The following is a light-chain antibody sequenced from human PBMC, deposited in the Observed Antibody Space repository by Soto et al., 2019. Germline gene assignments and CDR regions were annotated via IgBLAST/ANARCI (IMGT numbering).Light chain of an antibody. J-gene: IGKJ1*01. Sequence: DIQMTQSPSTLSASIGDTVTVACRASQGISNWLAWYQQKPGKAPKLLIFHASSLESGVPSRFSGSGSGTEFTLTISSLQPDDFATYYCQQYNSYSPAFGQGTKV. V-gene: IGKV1-5*01. CDR2: HAS. CDR1: QGISNW. CDR3: QQYNSYSPA.